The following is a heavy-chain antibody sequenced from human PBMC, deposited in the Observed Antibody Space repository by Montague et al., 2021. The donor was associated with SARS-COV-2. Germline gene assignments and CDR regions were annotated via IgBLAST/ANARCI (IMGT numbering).Heavy chain of an antibody. CDR3: TSGREGNYNVMDV. D-gene: IGHD1-1*01. CDR2: TYYRSKWYN. J-gene: IGHJ6*02. CDR1: RDSVSSNSAT. V-gene: IGHV6-1*01. Sequence: CAISRDSVSSNSATWNWVRQSPSRGLEWLGRTYYRSKWYNDYAVSVRGRVTINPDTSKNQFSLQLNSVTPEDTAIYYCTSGREGNYNVMDVWGRGTTVTVSS.